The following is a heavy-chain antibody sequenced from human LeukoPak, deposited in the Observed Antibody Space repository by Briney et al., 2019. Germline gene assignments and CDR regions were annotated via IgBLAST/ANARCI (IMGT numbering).Heavy chain of an antibody. CDR2: INPNSGRT. CDR1: GYTFTGYY. Sequence: ASVKVSCKASGYTFTGYYMNWVRQAPGQGLEWMGWINPNSGRTNYAQNFQGRVTMTRDPSISTAYMELNSLTSNDTAVYYCARGGWFGELSWFDPWGQGTLVTVSS. J-gene: IGHJ5*02. D-gene: IGHD3-10*01. V-gene: IGHV1-2*02. CDR3: ARGGWFGELSWFDP.